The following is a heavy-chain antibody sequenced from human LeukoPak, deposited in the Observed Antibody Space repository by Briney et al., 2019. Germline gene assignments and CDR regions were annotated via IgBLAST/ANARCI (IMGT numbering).Heavy chain of an antibody. J-gene: IGHJ4*02. Sequence: PGGSLRLSCAASGFTFSSFAMTWVRLAPGKGLEWVSFISTSSGYIYYTDSVKGRFTISRDNAKNSLYLQMNSLRAEDTAVYYCARAGDYFDTSGYFYYFDYWGQGTLVTVSS. D-gene: IGHD3-22*01. CDR3: ARAGDYFDTSGYFYYFDY. V-gene: IGHV3-21*01. CDR2: ISTSSGYI. CDR1: GFTFSSFA.